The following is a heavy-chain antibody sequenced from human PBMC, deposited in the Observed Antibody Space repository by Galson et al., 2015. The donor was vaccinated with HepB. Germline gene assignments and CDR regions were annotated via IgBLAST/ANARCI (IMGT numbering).Heavy chain of an antibody. V-gene: IGHV2-5*01. CDR3: AHRSTGGWGGWGNFDY. D-gene: IGHD2-8*02. Sequence: PALVKPTQTLTLTCTFSGFSLSTSGVGVGWIRQPPGKALEWLALIYWNDEKKYSPYLKNKLTTTKDTSKNQVVLTLTNMDPVDTATFYCAHRSTGGWGGWGNFDYWGQGTLVTVSS. J-gene: IGHJ4*02. CDR1: GFSLSTSGVG. CDR2: IYWNDEK.